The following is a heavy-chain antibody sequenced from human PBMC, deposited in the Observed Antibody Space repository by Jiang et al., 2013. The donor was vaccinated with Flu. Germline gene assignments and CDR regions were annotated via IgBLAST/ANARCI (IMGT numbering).Heavy chain of an antibody. Sequence: RVTISVDTSKNQFSLKLSSVTAADTAVYYCVITRGSGEPVDYWGQGTLVTVSS. J-gene: IGHJ4*02. V-gene: IGHV4-39*01. D-gene: IGHD2-15*01. CDR3: VITRGSGEPVDY.